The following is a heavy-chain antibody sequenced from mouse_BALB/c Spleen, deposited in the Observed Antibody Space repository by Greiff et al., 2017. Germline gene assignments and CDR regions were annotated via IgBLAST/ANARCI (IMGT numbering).Heavy chain of an antibody. CDR2: ISSGGGST. Sequence: EVQRVESGGGLVKPGGSLKLSCAASGFAFSSYDMSWVRQTPEKRLEWVAYISSGGGSTYYPDTVKGRFTISRDNAKNTLYLQMSSLKSEDTAMYYCARHWLLDYWGQGTTLTVSS. V-gene: IGHV5-12-1*01. CDR1: GFAFSSYD. CDR3: ARHWLLDY. D-gene: IGHD2-2*01. J-gene: IGHJ2*01.